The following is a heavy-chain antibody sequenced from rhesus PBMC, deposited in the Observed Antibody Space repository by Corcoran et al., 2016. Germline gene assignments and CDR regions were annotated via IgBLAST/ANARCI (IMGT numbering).Heavy chain of an antibody. V-gene: IGHV1-111*02. Sequence: EVQLVQSGAEVKKPGASVKISCKASGYTFTDYYLHWVRQAPGKGLEWMGRVDPEDDEASHGQKFQDRVTIPAETSTDTAYMELSSLRSEDTAVYYCATMGQLALWGQGVLVTVSS. J-gene: IGHJ4*01. CDR1: GYTFTDYY. CDR2: VDPEDDEA. D-gene: IGHD6-25*01. CDR3: ATMGQLAL.